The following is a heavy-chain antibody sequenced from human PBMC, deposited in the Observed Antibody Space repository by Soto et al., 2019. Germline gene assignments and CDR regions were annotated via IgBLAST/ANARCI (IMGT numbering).Heavy chain of an antibody. Sequence: QVQLQESGPGLVKPSDTLSLTCAVSGYSITNGNWWAWIRQPPGKGLEWIGYIYHHGSTFYNPSLTSRVTMSAGTSKNQFSLKLSSVTAVDTAVYYCARSEVTGTTVRVYGVDVWGQGTTVTVSS. CDR2: IYHHGST. D-gene: IGHD1-1*01. V-gene: IGHV4-28*01. CDR1: GYSITNGNW. J-gene: IGHJ6*02. CDR3: ARSEVTGTTVRVYGVDV.